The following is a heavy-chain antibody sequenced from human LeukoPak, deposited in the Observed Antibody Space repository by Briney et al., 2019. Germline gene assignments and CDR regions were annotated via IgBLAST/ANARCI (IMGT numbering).Heavy chain of an antibody. J-gene: IGHJ4*02. CDR3: AKEHDSSSYADY. CDR2: ISGSGGTT. Sequence: GGSLGLSCAVSGFTFSSYAVSWVRQAPGKGLEWVSGISGSGGTTYYADSVKGRFTISRDNSKNTLYLQMNSLRAEDTAVFYCAKEHDSSSYADYWGQGTLVTVSS. V-gene: IGHV3-23*01. D-gene: IGHD3-22*01. CDR1: GFTFSSYA.